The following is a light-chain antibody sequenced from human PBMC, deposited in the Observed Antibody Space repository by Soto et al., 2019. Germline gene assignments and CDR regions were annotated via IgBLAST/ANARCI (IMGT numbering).Light chain of an antibody. CDR3: SSYAGSNSFV. J-gene: IGLJ1*01. V-gene: IGLV2-8*01. CDR2: EVS. Sequence: QSALTQSPSASGSPGQSVTISCTGTSSDVGRFNYVSWYQQHPGKAPKLMIYEVSQRASGVPDRFSGSKSGNTASLTVSGLQAEDEADYYCSSYAGSNSFVFGSGTKLTVL. CDR1: SSDVGRFNY.